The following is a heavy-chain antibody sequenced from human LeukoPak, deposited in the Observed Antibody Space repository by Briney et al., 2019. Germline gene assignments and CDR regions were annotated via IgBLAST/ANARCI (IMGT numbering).Heavy chain of an antibody. CDR3: ARDLRIGLGGAKLNWFDP. Sequence: GASVKVSCKASGYTFTGYYMHWVRQAPGQGLEWMGWINPNSGGTNYAQKFQGRVTMTRDTSISTAYMELSRLRSGDTAVYYCARDLRIGLGGAKLNWFDPWGQGTLVTVSS. V-gene: IGHV1-2*02. D-gene: IGHD3-22*01. CDR1: GYTFTGYY. CDR2: INPNSGGT. J-gene: IGHJ5*02.